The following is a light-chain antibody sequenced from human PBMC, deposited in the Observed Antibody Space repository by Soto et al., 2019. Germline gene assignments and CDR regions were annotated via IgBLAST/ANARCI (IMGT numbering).Light chain of an antibody. CDR1: QSISSW. CDR2: DAS. V-gene: IGKV1-5*01. J-gene: IGKJ1*01. CDR3: QQYNSYPWT. Sequence: DIQMTQSPSTLSASVGDRVTVTCRASQSISSWLAWYQQKPVKAPKLLIYDASSLESGVPSRFSGNGSGTEFTLTISSLQPDDFATYYCQQYNSYPWTFGQGTKVDIK.